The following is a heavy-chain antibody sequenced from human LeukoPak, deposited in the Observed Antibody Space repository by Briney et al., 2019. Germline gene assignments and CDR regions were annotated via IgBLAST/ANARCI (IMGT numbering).Heavy chain of an antibody. D-gene: IGHD2-2*01. J-gene: IGHJ4*02. CDR3: ARRCSSTSCYYGDY. V-gene: IGHV3-23*01. CDR2: IRGSGDST. Sequence: PGGSLRLSCAASGFIFGSYAMSWVRQAPGKGLEWVSSIRGSGDSTFYTDSVKGRFTISRDNSKNTLYLQMNSLRAEDTAVYYCARRCSSTSCYYGDYWGQGTLVTVSS. CDR1: GFIFGSYA.